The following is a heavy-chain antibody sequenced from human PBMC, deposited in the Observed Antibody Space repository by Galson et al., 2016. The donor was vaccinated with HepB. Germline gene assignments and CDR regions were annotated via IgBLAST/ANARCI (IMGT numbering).Heavy chain of an antibody. D-gene: IGHD6-6*01. J-gene: IGHJ4*02. CDR1: GFTFTNAW. V-gene: IGHV3-15*01. CDR2: IKSKTDDGTT. CDR3: TTASIATRP. Sequence: SLRLSCAASGFTFTNAWMSWVRQAPGKGLEWVGRIKSKTDDGTTDYAAPVKGRFTISRDDSKNTLYLQMNSLKTEDTAVYYCTTASIATRPWGQGTLVTVSS.